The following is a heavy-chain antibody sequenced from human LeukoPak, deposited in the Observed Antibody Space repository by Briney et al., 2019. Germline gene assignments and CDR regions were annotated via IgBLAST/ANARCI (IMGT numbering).Heavy chain of an antibody. CDR2: ITSSAGT. Sequence: PGGSVRLSCAASGFTFSSYAMSWVRQAPGKGLEWVSTITSSAGTYYADSLKGRFTISRDTSKNTLYLQTNSLRAEDTAVYYCAKRGRYYFDQWGQGTLVTVSS. CDR1: GFTFSSYA. CDR3: AKRGRYYFDQ. J-gene: IGHJ4*02. V-gene: IGHV3-23*01.